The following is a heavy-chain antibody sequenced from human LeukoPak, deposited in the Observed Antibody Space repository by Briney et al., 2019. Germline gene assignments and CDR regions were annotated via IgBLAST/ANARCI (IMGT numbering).Heavy chain of an antibody. CDR2: ISSSSSYI. CDR1: GFTFSSHS. Sequence: GGSLRLSCAASGFTFSSHSMNWVRQAPGKGLEWVSSISSSSSYIHSADSVRGRFTISRDNAKNSLFLQMNCLRAEDTAVYYCARDEWGDAFDIWGQGTMVTVFS. CDR3: ARDEWGDAFDI. J-gene: IGHJ3*02. V-gene: IGHV3-21*01. D-gene: IGHD1-26*01.